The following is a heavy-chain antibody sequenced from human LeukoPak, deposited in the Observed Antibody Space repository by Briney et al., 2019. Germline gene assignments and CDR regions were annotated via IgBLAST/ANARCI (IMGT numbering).Heavy chain of an antibody. CDR2: XRSKANSYAT. Sequence: XRSKANSYATAYAASVKGRFTISRDDSKNTAYLQMNSLKTEDTAVYYCTRYTAAAGSPFDYWGQGTLVTVSS. CDR3: TRYTAAAGSPFDY. D-gene: IGHD6-13*01. V-gene: IGHV3-73*01. J-gene: IGHJ4*02.